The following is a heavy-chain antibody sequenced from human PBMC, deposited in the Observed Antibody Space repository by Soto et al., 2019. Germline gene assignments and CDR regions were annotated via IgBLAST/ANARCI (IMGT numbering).Heavy chain of an antibody. CDR2: IIPIFGTA. CDR3: ASLVGLSNWCDP. J-gene: IGHJ5*02. V-gene: IGHV1-69*01. D-gene: IGHD2-15*01. Sequence: QVQLVQSGAEVKKPGSSVKVSCKASVGTFSSYAISWVRQAPGQGLEWMGGIIPIFGTANYAQKFQGRVTITADESTRTADIELSSLRSDETAVYYFASLVGLSNWCDPWVKGTLVTLSS. CDR1: VGTFSSYA.